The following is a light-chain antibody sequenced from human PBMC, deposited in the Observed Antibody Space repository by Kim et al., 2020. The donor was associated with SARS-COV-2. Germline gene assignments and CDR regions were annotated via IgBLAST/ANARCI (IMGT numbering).Light chain of an antibody. CDR1: QSVSSNF. Sequence: WSPGERATLACRASQSVSSNFVAWYQQKAGQAPRLLIYGASSRATGTPDRFRGSGSRTDFTLTISRLEPEDFAVYYCQQYGNSPETFGQGTKLEI. J-gene: IGKJ2*01. CDR2: GAS. V-gene: IGKV3-20*01. CDR3: QQYGNSPET.